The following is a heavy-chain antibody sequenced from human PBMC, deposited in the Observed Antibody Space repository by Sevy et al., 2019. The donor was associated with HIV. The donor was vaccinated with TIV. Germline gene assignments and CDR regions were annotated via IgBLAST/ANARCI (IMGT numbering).Heavy chain of an antibody. CDR1: GFTFSSYG. CDR3: AREVENYYFDY. CDR2: ISYDGSNK. D-gene: IGHD1-1*01. V-gene: IGHV3-30*03. J-gene: IGHJ4*02. Sequence: GGSLRLSCAASGFTFSSYGMHWVRQAPVKGLEWVAVISYDGSNKYYADSVKGRFTISRDNSKNTLYLQMNSLRAEDTAVYYCAREVENYYFDYWGQGTLVTVSS.